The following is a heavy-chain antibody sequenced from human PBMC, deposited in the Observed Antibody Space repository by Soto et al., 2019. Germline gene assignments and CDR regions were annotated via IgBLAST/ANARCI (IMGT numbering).Heavy chain of an antibody. D-gene: IGHD3-3*01. CDR1: GFTFSDYG. CDR2: ISYDGSDK. J-gene: IGHJ4*02. Sequence: PGGSLRLSCAASGFTFSDYGMHWVRQAPGTGLEWVAVISYDGSDKYYADSVKGRFTISRDNSKNRLYLQMNSLRAEDTAVYYCATMERLFDYWGQGTLVTV. CDR3: ATMERLFDY. V-gene: IGHV3-30*03.